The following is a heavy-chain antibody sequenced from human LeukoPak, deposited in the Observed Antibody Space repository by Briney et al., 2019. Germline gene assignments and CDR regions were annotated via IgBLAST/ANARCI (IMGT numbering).Heavy chain of an antibody. Sequence: SGGSLRLSCAASGFTFSSYEMTWVRQAPGKGLEWVSYISSSGSTIYYADSVKGRFTISRDNAKNSLYLQMNSLRAEDTAVYYCARDQSRITMVRGRYGMDVWGKGTTVTVSS. D-gene: IGHD3-10*01. CDR3: ARDQSRITMVRGRYGMDV. CDR2: ISSSGSTI. J-gene: IGHJ6*04. V-gene: IGHV3-48*03. CDR1: GFTFSSYE.